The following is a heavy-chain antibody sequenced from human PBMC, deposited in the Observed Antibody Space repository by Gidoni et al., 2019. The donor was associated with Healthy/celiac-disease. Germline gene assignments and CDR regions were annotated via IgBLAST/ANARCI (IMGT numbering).Heavy chain of an antibody. V-gene: IGHV4-39*07. CDR2: IYYSGST. J-gene: IGHJ4*02. CDR1: GGSISSSSYY. Sequence: QLQLQESGPGLVKPSETSSPTGTVSGGSISSSSYYWGWIRQPPGKGLEWIGSIYYSGSTYYNPSLKSRVTISVDTSKNQFSLKLSSVTAADTAVYYCARDPTTSDFGVDYWGQGTLVTVSS. D-gene: IGHD3-16*01. CDR3: ARDPTTSDFGVDY.